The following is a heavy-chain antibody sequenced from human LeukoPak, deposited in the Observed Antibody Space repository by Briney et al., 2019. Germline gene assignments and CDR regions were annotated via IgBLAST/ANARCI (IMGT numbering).Heavy chain of an antibody. V-gene: IGHV3-11*01. CDR2: ISSSGSTI. CDR3: ARGKDYYDSSGPLDAFDI. J-gene: IGHJ3*02. CDR1: GFTFSDYY. D-gene: IGHD3-22*01. Sequence: GGSLRLSCAASGFTFSDYYMSWIRQAPGKGLEWVSYISSSGSTIYYADSVKGRFTISRDNAKNSLYLQMNSLRAEDTAVYYCARGKDYYDSSGPLDAFDIWGQGTMVTVSS.